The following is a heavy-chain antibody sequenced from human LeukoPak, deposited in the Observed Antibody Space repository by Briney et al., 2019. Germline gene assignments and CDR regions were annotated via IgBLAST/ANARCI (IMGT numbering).Heavy chain of an antibody. V-gene: IGHV3-66*04. CDR1: GFTVSSNY. D-gene: IGHD5-18*01. Sequence: GGSLRLSCAASGFTVSSNYMSWVRQAPGKGLEWVSVIYSGGSTYYADSVKGRFTISRDNSKNTLYLQMNSLRAEDTAVYYCARQNTAMIYYYYYMDVWGKGTTVTVSS. J-gene: IGHJ6*03. CDR3: ARQNTAMIYYYYYMDV. CDR2: IYSGGST.